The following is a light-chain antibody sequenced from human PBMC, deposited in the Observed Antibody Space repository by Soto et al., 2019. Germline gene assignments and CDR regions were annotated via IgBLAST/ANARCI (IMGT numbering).Light chain of an antibody. CDR1: SSDVGSYNL. CDR2: EGS. J-gene: IGLJ2*01. Sequence: QSALTQPASVSGSTGQSITISCTGTSSDVGSYNLVSWYQQHPGKDPKLMIYEGSKRPSGVSNRFSGSKSGNTASLTISGLQAEDEADYYCCSYAGSSSHVVFGGGTKLTVL. V-gene: IGLV2-23*01. CDR3: CSYAGSSSHVV.